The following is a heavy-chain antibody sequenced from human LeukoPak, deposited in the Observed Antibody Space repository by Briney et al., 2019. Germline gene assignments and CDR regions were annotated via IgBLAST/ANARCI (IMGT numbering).Heavy chain of an antibody. CDR1: GGSISSDDSH. Sequence: SETLSLTCTVSGGSISSDDSHWIWIPQPPGKGLEWIGYIYYSGSTYYNPSLKSRLTISVDTSKNQFSLKMSSVTAADTAVYYCAREYIVVLTPAITGANWFDPWGQGTLVTVSS. V-gene: IGHV4-30-4*01. J-gene: IGHJ5*02. CDR2: IYYSGST. CDR3: AREYIVVLTPAITGANWFDP. D-gene: IGHD2-2*01.